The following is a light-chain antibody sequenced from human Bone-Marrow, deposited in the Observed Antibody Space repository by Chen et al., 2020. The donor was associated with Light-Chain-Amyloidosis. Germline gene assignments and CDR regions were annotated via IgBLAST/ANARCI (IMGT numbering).Light chain of an antibody. CDR1: SSAGGCDNP. J-gene: IGLJ1*01. V-gene: IGLV2-14*01. Sequence: QSALPQPASVSGFPGQSIPISCTGTSSAGGCDNPVSWYQQHRDKAPKLMIYEVTTRPSWVPDRFSGSKSDNTASLTISGLQTEDETDYFCSSYTITNTLVFGSGTRVTVL. CDR2: EVT. CDR3: SSYTITNTLV.